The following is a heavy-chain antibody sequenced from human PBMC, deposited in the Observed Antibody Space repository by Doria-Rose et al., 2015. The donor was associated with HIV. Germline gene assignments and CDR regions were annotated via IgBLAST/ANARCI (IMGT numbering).Heavy chain of an antibody. CDR1: GVSLSSPGMG. D-gene: IGHD6-13*01. V-gene: IGHV2-26*01. CDR2: LFSDDER. J-gene: IGHJ4*02. Sequence: QVQLVQSGPVLVKPTETLTLTCTVPGVSLSSPGMGVGWIRQPPGKALEWLVNLFSDDERSYKTSLKSRLTISRGNSKSQVVLTMTDMDPVDTATYYCARIKSSRWYHKYYFDFWGQGTLVIVSA. CDR3: ARIKSSRWYHKYYFDF.